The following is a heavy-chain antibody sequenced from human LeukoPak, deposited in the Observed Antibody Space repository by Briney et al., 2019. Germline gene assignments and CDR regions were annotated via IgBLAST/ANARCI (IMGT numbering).Heavy chain of an antibody. CDR3: ARDHCSSASCYTGYYYYGMDV. J-gene: IGHJ6*04. CDR2: INAGNGNT. Sequence: ASVKVSCKASGYTFTSYAMHWVRQAPGQRLEWMGLINAGNGNTKYSQKFQGRVTITRDTSASTAYMELSSLRSEDTAVYYCARDHCSSASCYTGYYYYGMDVWGKGTTVTVSS. D-gene: IGHD2-2*02. CDR1: GYTFTSYA. V-gene: IGHV1-3*01.